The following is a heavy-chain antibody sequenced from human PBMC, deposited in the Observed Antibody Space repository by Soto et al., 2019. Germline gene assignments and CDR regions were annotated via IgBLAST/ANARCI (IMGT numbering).Heavy chain of an antibody. J-gene: IGHJ6*02. CDR2: IDPSDSYT. V-gene: IGHV5-10-1*01. CDR1: GYSFTSYW. Sequence: GESLKISCKGSGYSFTSYWISWVRQMPGKGLEWMGRIDPSDSYTNYSPSFQGHVTISADKSISTAYLQWSSLKASDTAMYYCASPSRGYSYGFGMDVWGQGTTVTVSS. CDR3: ASPSRGYSYGFGMDV. D-gene: IGHD5-18*01.